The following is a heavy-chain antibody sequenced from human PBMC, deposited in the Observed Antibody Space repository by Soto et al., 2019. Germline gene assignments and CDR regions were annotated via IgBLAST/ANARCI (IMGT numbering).Heavy chain of an antibody. D-gene: IGHD6-19*01. CDR1: GFTFRNNW. J-gene: IGHJ4*02. V-gene: IGHV3-74*01. CDR3: ATDQSVAGPTTFVS. CDR2: INTDGSDI. Sequence: EVQLVESGGGLVQPGGSPRLSCAASGFTFRNNWMHWVRQTPEKGLVWVSRINTDGSDIKYADSVKGRFTISRDNAKNTLFLQMNSLRDEDTAVYFCATDQSVAGPTTFVSWGQGTLVTVS.